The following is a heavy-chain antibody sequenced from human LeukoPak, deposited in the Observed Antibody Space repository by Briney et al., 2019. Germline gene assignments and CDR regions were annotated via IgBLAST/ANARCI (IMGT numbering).Heavy chain of an antibody. J-gene: IGHJ4*02. V-gene: IGHV4-39*01. D-gene: IGHD4-17*01. CDR3: GRLRGAMTTVTSNFDY. CDR1: GGSIIGSTYY. Sequence: PSETLSLTCTVSGGSIIGSTYYWGWIRQPPGKGLEWIGSAFYSGDTYYKSSLKSRVTISVDTSKNQFSPKLSSVTAADTAVYYCGRLRGAMTTVTSNFDYWGQGTLVTVSS. CDR2: AFYSGDT.